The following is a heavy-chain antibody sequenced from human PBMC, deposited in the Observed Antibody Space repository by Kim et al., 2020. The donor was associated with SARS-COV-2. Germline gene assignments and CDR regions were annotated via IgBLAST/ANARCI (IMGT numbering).Heavy chain of an antibody. CDR2: ISSSGTTV. Sequence: GGSLRLSCAASGFTFTSYEMNWVRQAPGKGLEWVSYISSSGTTVFYADSVKGRFTISRDNAKILLYLQMNSLRAEDSAVYYCARRYCSSTSCTHDYWGQGILVSVSA. CDR3: ARRYCSSTSCTHDY. J-gene: IGHJ4*02. D-gene: IGHD2-2*01. V-gene: IGHV3-48*03. CDR1: GFTFTSYE.